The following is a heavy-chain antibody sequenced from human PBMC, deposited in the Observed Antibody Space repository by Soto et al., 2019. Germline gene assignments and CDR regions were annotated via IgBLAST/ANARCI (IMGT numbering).Heavy chain of an antibody. D-gene: IGHD6-19*01. CDR1: GFTFDDYA. V-gene: IGHV3-9*01. Sequence: GGSLRLSCAASGFTFDDYAMHWVRQAPGKGLEWVSGISWNSGSIGYADSVKGRFTISRDNAKNSLYLQMNSLRAEDTALYYSAKGGGWYYFDYWGRGTLVTVSS. CDR3: AKGGGWYYFDY. CDR2: ISWNSGSI. J-gene: IGHJ4*02.